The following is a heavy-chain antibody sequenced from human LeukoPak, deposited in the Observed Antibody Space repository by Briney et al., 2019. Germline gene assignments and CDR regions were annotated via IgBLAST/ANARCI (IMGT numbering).Heavy chain of an antibody. J-gene: IGHJ5*02. V-gene: IGHV4-39*07. Sequence: PSETLSLTCTLSGASISRTNYYWGWTRQPPGKGLEWIGSFYYNGSTYYNPSLKSRVTISVDTSKNQFSLKLSSVTAADTAVYYCASLAPDYGDYALDTHGGAFDPWGQGTLVTVSS. CDR3: ASLAPDYGDYALDTHGGAFDP. CDR2: FYYNGST. CDR1: GASISRTNYY. D-gene: IGHD4-17*01.